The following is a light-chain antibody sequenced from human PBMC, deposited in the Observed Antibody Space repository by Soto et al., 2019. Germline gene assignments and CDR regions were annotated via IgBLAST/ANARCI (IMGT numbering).Light chain of an antibody. J-gene: IGKJ2*01. V-gene: IGKV3-20*01. CDR2: GAT. CDR3: QRGYT. Sequence: EIVLTQSPGTLSLSPGERATLSCWASQSISGSYFAWYQQKPGQTPRLLIYGATSRATGIPDRFSGSGSGSDYTLTIRRLEPEDSAVYYCQRGYTFGQGTKLEIK. CDR1: QSISGSY.